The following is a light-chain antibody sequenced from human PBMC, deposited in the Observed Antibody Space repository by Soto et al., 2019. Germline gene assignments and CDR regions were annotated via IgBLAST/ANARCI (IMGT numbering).Light chain of an antibody. CDR2: KDT. CDR1: ALAKQY. J-gene: IGLJ1*01. Sequence: SYELTQPPSVSVSPGQTASITCSGDALAKQYAYWYQQKASHAPILVIYKDTERPSGIPERFSGSSSGTTVTLTISGVQAEDEADYYCQSADISGPYVFGIGTKVTV. V-gene: IGLV3-25*03. CDR3: QSADISGPYV.